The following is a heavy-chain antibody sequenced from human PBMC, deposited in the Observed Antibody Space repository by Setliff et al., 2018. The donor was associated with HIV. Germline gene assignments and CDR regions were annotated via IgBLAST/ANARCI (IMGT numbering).Heavy chain of an antibody. CDR1: GFSFDDYY. Sequence: ASVKVSCKASGFSFDDYYIHWVRQAPGQGLEWMGCVIPNSGKTYSALKFQGRVTMTRDTSISTAYMELSRLRSDDTAVYYCASDGGGPGDYYYYYMDVWAKGTTVTVSS. CDR3: ASDGGGPGDYYYYYMDV. D-gene: IGHD3-16*01. V-gene: IGHV1-2*02. J-gene: IGHJ6*03. CDR2: VIPNSGKT.